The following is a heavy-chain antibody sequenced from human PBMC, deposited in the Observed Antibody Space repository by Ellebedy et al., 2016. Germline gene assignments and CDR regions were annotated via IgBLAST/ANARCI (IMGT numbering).Heavy chain of an antibody. Sequence: SETLSLXXTVSGVSISSTTYYWAWIRQSPGKGLEWIGTIYYAGSASYNPSLQSRVTISVDPSTRQFSLRLTSVTAADTAVYFCARDPPSVSTRTWAWGRGALVTVSS. CDR3: ARDPPSVSTRTWA. V-gene: IGHV4-39*02. CDR1: GVSISSTTYY. J-gene: IGHJ4*02. CDR2: IYYAGSA. D-gene: IGHD1-14*01.